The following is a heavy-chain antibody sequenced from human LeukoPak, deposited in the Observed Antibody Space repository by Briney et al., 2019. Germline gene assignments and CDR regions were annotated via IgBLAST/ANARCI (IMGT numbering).Heavy chain of an antibody. CDR2: INPNSGGT. Sequence: ASVKVSCKASGYTLIDYYIHWVRQAPGQGLEWMGWINPNSGGTNYAQKFQGRVTMTRDTSISTVYMELSRLRSDDTAVYYCAGDRTYSSGWMGDDYYYYMDVWGKGTTVTISS. J-gene: IGHJ6*03. V-gene: IGHV1-2*02. D-gene: IGHD6-19*01. CDR3: AGDRTYSSGWMGDDYYYYMDV. CDR1: GYTLIDYY.